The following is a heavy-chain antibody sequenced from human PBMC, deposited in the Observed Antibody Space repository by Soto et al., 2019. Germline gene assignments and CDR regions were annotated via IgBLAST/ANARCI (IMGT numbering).Heavy chain of an antibody. J-gene: IGHJ4*02. D-gene: IGHD2-21*01. Sequence: QVQLQESGPGLVKPSQTLSLTCIVSGGSISSGGYYWSWIRQLPGKGLEWIGYIYYSGSTSYNPAIKSRISILLDTSKNQFSLNLSSVTAADTAVYYCARTTYGGDSRVSTFDYWGQGTLVTVSS. CDR1: GGSISSGGYY. V-gene: IGHV4-31*03. CDR2: IYYSGST. CDR3: ARTTYGGDSRVSTFDY.